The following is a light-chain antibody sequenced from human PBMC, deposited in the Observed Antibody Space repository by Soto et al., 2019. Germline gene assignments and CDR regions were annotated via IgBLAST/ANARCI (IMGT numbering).Light chain of an antibody. CDR2: EVS. J-gene: IGLJ1*01. CDR3: TSCSSSNTPV. Sequence: QSALTQPASVSGSPGQSITISCTGSSNDIDGYNCVSWYRQHSGKAPKLIIYEVSRRPSGVSNRFSASKSGNTASLTISGLQAEDEADYYCTSCSSSNTPVFGTGTKLTV. CDR1: SNDIDGYNC. V-gene: IGLV2-14*01.